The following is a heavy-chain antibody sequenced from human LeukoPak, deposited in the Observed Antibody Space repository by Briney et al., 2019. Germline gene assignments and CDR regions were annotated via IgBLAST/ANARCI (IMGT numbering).Heavy chain of an antibody. J-gene: IGHJ4*02. CDR2: MNPNSGNT. V-gene: IGHV1-8*01. CDR1: GYTFTSYV. Sequence: ASVKVSCKASGYTFTSYVINWVRRATGQGLEWMGWMNPNSGNTGYAQKFQGRVTMTRNTSISTAYMELSSLRSEDTAVYYCARVHLAVAGTGFDYWGQGTLVTVSS. D-gene: IGHD6-19*01. CDR3: ARVHLAVAGTGFDY.